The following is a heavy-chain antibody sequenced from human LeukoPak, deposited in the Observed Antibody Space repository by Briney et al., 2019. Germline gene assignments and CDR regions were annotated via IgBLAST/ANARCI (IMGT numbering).Heavy chain of an antibody. CDR2: IYSGGST. J-gene: IGHJ4*02. Sequence: GGSLRLSCAASGFTVSSNYMSWVRQAPGKGLEWVSVIYSGGSTYYADSVKGRFTISRDNSKNTLYLQMNSLRAEDTAVYYCARASGYDDPRGFDYWGQGTLVTISS. CDR3: ARASGYDDPRGFDY. CDR1: GFTVSSNY. D-gene: IGHD5-12*01. V-gene: IGHV3-66*01.